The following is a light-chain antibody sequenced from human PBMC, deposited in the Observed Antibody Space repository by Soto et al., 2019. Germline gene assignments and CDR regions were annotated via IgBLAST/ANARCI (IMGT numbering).Light chain of an antibody. Sequence: EIQLAQPASILSASVGDRVTITCRASQSISSWLAWYQQKPGKAPYLLISDVSSLERGVPSRFSGSGSGTDFTLTISSVQPEDVASYYCQKYDSAPTFGPGTKVDI. CDR2: DVS. CDR1: QSISSW. CDR3: QKYDSAPT. J-gene: IGKJ1*01. V-gene: IGKV1-5*01.